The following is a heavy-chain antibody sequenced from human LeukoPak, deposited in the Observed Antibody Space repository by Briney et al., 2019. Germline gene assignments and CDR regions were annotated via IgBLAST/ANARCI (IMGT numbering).Heavy chain of an antibody. V-gene: IGHV4-34*01. D-gene: IGHD3-10*01. Sequence: PSETLSLTCAVYGGSFSGYYWSWIRQPPGKGLEWIGEINHSGSTNYNPSLKSRVTISVDTSKNQFSLKLSSVTAADTAVYYCARASLTMVRGVPVGYWGQGTLVTVSS. J-gene: IGHJ4*02. CDR3: ARASLTMVRGVPVGY. CDR1: GGSFSGYY. CDR2: INHSGST.